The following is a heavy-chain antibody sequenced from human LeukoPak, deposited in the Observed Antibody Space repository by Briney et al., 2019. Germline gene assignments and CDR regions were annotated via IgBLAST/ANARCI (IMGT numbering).Heavy chain of an antibody. Sequence: PSQTLSLTCSVFGGSISSGDYYWSWIRQHPGKGLAWIAYIYYTGSTYYNPSLKSRLTISVDTSKNQFSLKLSSVTAADTAIYYCATRNSRDDYNYWGQGTLVTVSS. CDR3: ATRNSRDDYNY. D-gene: IGHD5-24*01. J-gene: IGHJ4*02. CDR2: IYYTGST. CDR1: GGSISSGDYY. V-gene: IGHV4-31*03.